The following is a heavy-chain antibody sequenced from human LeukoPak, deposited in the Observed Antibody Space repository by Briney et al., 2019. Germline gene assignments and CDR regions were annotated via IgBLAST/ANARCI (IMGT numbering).Heavy chain of an antibody. CDR3: ARPIDSSGNKYFQH. CDR1: GYRFTTYW. Sequence: GESLKISCKGSGYRFTTYWIGWVRQMPGKGLEWMGIIYPGDSDTRYSPSFQGQVTISADKSISTAYLQWSGLKASDTAMYYCARPIDSSGNKYFQHWGQGTLVTVSS. J-gene: IGHJ1*01. D-gene: IGHD3-22*01. V-gene: IGHV5-51*01. CDR2: IYPGDSDT.